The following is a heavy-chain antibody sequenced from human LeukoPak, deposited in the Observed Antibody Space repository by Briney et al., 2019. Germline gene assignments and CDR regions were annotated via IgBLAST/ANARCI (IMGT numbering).Heavy chain of an antibody. V-gene: IGHV3-53*01. Sequence: GGSLRLSCAASGFTFSSYWMSWVRQAPGKGLEWVSVIYRGGDTYYADSVKGRFTISRDNSKNTLYLQMNSLRAEDTAVYYCAREGYYYAMDVWGQGTTVTVSS. CDR3: AREGYYYAMDV. J-gene: IGHJ6*02. CDR2: IYRGGDT. CDR1: GFTFSSYW.